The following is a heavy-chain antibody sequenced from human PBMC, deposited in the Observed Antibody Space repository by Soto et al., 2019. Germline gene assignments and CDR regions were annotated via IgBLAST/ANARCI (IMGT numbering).Heavy chain of an antibody. CDR3: ARASASSKLRGVVIN. J-gene: IGHJ4*02. CDR1: GASILTDNW. V-gene: IGHV4-4*02. D-gene: IGHD3-10*01. Sequence: QVQLQESGPGLVKPSGTLSLTCALSGASILTDNWWSWVRQPPGTEMEWIGEIYHSGNTNFNPSVKSRVTISVDTSKNQFSLTVSSVTAADTAIYYCARASASSKLRGVVINWGQGTLVTVSS. CDR2: IYHSGNT.